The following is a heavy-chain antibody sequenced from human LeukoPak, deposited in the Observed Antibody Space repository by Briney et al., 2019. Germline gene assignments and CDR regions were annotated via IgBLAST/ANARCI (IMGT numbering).Heavy chain of an antibody. V-gene: IGHV1-2*02. CDR1: GYTFTGYY. Sequence: ASVKVSCKASGYTFTGYYMHWVRQAPGQGLEWMGWINPNSGGTNYAQKFQGRVTITTDESTSTAYMELSSLRSEDTAVYYCARGAGERYCSSTSCYNFDYWGQGTLVTVSS. D-gene: IGHD2-2*01. CDR2: INPNSGGT. J-gene: IGHJ4*02. CDR3: ARGAGERYCSSTSCYNFDY.